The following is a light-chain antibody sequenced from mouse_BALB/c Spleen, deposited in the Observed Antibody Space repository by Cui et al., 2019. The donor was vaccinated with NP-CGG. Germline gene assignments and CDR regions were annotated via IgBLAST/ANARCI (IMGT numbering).Light chain of an antibody. CDR2: GTN. Sequence: QAVVTPESALTTSPGETVTLTCRPSTGAVATSNYANLVQEKPDHLFTGLIGGTNNRAPGVPARFSGSLIGDKAALTIRGAQTEDEAIYFCALWYSNHWVFGGGTKLTVL. CDR1: TGAVATSNY. CDR3: ALWYSNHWV. V-gene: IGLV1*01. J-gene: IGLJ1*01.